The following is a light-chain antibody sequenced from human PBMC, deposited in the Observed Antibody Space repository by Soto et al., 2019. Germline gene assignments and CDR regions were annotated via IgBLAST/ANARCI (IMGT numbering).Light chain of an antibody. Sequence: QSVLTQPPSVSEAPGQRVTISCTGSSSNIGAGYEAHWYQQVPGTAPKLLIYENNNRPSGVPDRFSGSKSGTSASLAITGLEAEDEEKSYCQSCDSSLSGYVFGTGTKLTVL. CDR3: QSCDSSLSGYV. CDR1: SSNIGAGYE. CDR2: ENN. V-gene: IGLV1-40*01. J-gene: IGLJ1*01.